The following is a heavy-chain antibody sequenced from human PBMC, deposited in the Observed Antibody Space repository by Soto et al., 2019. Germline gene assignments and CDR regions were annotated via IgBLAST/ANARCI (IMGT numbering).Heavy chain of an antibody. D-gene: IGHD6-19*01. V-gene: IGHV3-30-3*01. CDR1: GFTFSSYA. Sequence: QVQLVESGGGVVQPGRSLRLSCAASGFTFSSYAMHWVRQAPDKGLEWVAVISYDGSNKYYADSVKGRFTISRDNSKNTLYLQMNSLRAEDTAVYYCARDQGTKQWPPAGMDVWGQGTTVTVSS. CDR2: ISYDGSNK. CDR3: ARDQGTKQWPPAGMDV. J-gene: IGHJ6*02.